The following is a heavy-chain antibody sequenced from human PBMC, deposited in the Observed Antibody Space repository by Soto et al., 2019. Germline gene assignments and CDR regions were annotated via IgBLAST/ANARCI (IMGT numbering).Heavy chain of an antibody. V-gene: IGHV1-3*01. CDR2: INAGNGNT. Sequence: ASVKVSCKASGYTFTSYAMHWVRQAPGQRLEWMGWINAGNGNTKYSQKLQGRVTITRDTSASTAYMELSSLRSEDTAVYYCAMVGASGYDAYYYYGMDVWGQGTTVTAP. CDR3: AMVGASGYDAYYYYGMDV. D-gene: IGHD5-12*01. J-gene: IGHJ6*02. CDR1: GYTFTSYA.